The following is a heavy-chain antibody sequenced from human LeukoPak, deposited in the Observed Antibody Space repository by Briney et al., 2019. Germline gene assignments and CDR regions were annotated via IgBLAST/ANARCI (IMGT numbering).Heavy chain of an antibody. CDR1: GYTFTSYY. J-gene: IGHJ4*02. D-gene: IGHD5-18*01. V-gene: IGHV1-46*01. CDR2: INPSGGST. CDR3: ARDHRHTAMDY. Sequence: ASVKVSCKASGYTFTSYYMHWVRQAPGQGLEWMGIINPSGGSTSYAQKFQGRVTMTRDTSTSTVYMELGSLRSEDTAVYYCARDHRHTAMDYWGQGTLVTVSS.